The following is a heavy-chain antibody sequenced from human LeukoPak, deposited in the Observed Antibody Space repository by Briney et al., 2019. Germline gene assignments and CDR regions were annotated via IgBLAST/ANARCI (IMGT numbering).Heavy chain of an antibody. J-gene: IGHJ5*02. CDR3: ARGIVVVVAATENWFDP. CDR1: GGSVSSSTYY. V-gene: IGHV4-39*07. CDR2: IYYSGSP. Sequence: SETLSLTCTVSGGSVSSSTYYWGWIRQPPGKGLEWIGNIYYSGSPYYNPSLKSRVTISVDTSKNQFSLKLSSVTAADTAVYYCARGIVVVVAATENWFDPWGQGTLVTVSS. D-gene: IGHD2-15*01.